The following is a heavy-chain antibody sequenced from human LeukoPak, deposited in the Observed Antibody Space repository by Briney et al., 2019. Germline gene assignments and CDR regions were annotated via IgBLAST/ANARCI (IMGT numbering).Heavy chain of an antibody. V-gene: IGHV3-48*03. CDR1: GFTFNDYE. Sequence: GGSLRLSCAASGFTFNDYEMTWVRQAPGKGLEWISYISSSGSITSHADSVRGRFTISRDNSKNTLYLQMNSLRAEDAAVYFCAKAPVTSCRGAYCYPFDSWGQGTLVTVSS. CDR2: ISSSGSIT. D-gene: IGHD2-21*01. CDR3: AKAPVTSCRGAYCYPFDS. J-gene: IGHJ4*02.